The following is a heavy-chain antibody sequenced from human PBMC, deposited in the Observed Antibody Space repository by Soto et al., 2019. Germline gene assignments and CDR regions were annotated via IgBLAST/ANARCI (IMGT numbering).Heavy chain of an antibody. CDR2: ISGSGGST. D-gene: IGHD3-22*01. CDR3: AKVGLYYYDSSDKRGGFDY. V-gene: IGHV3-23*01. J-gene: IGHJ4*02. CDR1: GFTFSSYA. Sequence: EVQLLESGGGLVQPGGSLRLSCAASGFTFSSYAMSWVRQAPGKGLEWVSAISGSGGSTYYADSVKGRFTISRDNSKNTLYLQMNSLRAEDTAVYYFAKVGLYYYDSSDKRGGFDYWGQGTLVTVSS.